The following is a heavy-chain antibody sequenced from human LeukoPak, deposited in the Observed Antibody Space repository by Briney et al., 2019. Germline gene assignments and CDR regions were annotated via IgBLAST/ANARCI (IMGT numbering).Heavy chain of an antibody. D-gene: IGHD2-2*01. V-gene: IGHV1-46*01. CDR2: INPSGGST. CDR3: ASPVVPAAVTPYYYHYGMDV. CDR1: GYTFTSYY. J-gene: IGHJ6*02. Sequence: ASVKVSCKASGYTFTSYYMHWVRQAPGQGLEWMGIINPSGGSTSYAQKFQGRVTMTRDTSTSTVYMELSSLRSEDTAVYYCASPVVPAAVTPYYYHYGMDVWGQGTTVTVSS.